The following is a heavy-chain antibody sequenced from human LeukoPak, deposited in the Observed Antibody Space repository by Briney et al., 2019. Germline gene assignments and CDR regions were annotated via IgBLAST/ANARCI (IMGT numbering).Heavy chain of an antibody. J-gene: IGHJ4*02. CDR3: ARGLPLRSMVEGPNYFDY. CDR2: INHSGST. V-gene: IGHV4-34*01. CDR1: GGSFSGYY. D-gene: IGHD3-10*01. Sequence: AGTLSLTCAVSGGSFSGYYWSWIRQPPGKGLEWIGEINHSGSTNYNPSLKSRVTISVDTSKNQFSLKLSPVTAADTAVYYCARGLPLRSMVEGPNYFDYWGQGTKVTVSS.